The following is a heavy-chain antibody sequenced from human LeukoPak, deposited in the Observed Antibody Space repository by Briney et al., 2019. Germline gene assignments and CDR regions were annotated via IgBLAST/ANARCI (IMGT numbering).Heavy chain of an antibody. J-gene: IGHJ4*02. CDR1: GFTFSSYS. D-gene: IGHD2-21*02. CDR2: ISSSSSYI. CDR3: ARDRVTAYCGGDCPGSFDY. Sequence: GGSLRLSCAASGFTFSSYSMNWVRQAPGKGLEWVSSISSSSSYIYYADSVKGRFTISRDNAKNSLYLQMNSLRAEDTAVYYCARDRVTAYCGGDCPGSFDYWGQGTLVTVSS. V-gene: IGHV3-21*01.